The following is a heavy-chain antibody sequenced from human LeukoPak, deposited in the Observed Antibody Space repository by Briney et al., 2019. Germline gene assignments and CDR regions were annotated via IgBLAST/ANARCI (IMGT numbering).Heavy chain of an antibody. D-gene: IGHD6-19*01. CDR1: GFTFSSYA. CDR3: ASLIAVAGTGGDY. CDR2: ISYDGSSK. J-gene: IGHJ4*02. Sequence: GGSLRLSCAASGFTFSSYAMHWVRQAPGKGLEWVAVISYDGSSKYYADSVKGRFTIPRDNSKNTLYLQMTSLRAEDTAVYYCASLIAVAGTGGDYWGQGTLVTVSS. V-gene: IGHV3-30-3*01.